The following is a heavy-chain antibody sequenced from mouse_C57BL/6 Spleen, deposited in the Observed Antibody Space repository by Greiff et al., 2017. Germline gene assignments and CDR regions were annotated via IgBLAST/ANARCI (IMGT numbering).Heavy chain of an antibody. V-gene: IGHV5-9*01. CDR2: ISGGGGNT. Sequence: EMKLVESGGGLVKPGGSLKLSCAASGFTFSSYTMSWVRQTPEKRLEWVATISGGGGNTYYPDSVKGRFTISRDNAKNTLYLQMSSLRSEDTALYYCARQSNYGYFDVWGTGTTVTVSS. J-gene: IGHJ1*03. CDR1: GFTFSSYT. D-gene: IGHD2-5*01. CDR3: ARQSNYGYFDV.